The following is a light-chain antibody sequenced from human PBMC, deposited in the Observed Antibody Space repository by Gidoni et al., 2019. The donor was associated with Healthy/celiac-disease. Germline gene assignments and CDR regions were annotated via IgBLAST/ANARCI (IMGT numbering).Light chain of an antibody. CDR2: DDS. J-gene: IGLJ2*01. V-gene: IGLV3-21*03. CDR3: QVWDSSSDGVV. CDR1: NIGSKS. Sequence: SYVLPQPPSVPAAPGKTARITCGGNNIGSKSVHWYQQQPDQAPVLVVYDDSHRPSGIPERFSGTYSGYTATLTISMVEAGDEADYYCQVWDSSSDGVVFGGGTKLTVL.